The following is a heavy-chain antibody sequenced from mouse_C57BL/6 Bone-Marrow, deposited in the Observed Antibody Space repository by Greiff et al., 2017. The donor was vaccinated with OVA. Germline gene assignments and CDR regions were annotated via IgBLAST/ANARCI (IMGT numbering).Heavy chain of an antibody. D-gene: IGHD1-1*01. CDR3: ARRGGGYYYGSSYHWYFDV. Sequence: QVQLQQPGAELVKPGASVKLSCKASGYTFTSYWMQWVKQRPGPGLEWIGEIDPSDSYTNYNQKFKGKATLTVDTSSSTAYMQLSSLTSEDSAVYYCARRGGGYYYGSSYHWYFDVWGTGTTVTVSS. V-gene: IGHV1-50*01. CDR1: GYTFTSYW. CDR2: IDPSDSYT. J-gene: IGHJ1*03.